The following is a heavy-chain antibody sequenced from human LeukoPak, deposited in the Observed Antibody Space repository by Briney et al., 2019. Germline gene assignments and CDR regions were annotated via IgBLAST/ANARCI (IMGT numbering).Heavy chain of an antibody. Sequence: ASETLSLTCTVSGCSFGSSNYHWGWIRQPPGKGLEWIGNIYYSGSTYYKPSLKTRVTISVDTSKNQFSLKLTTVTAADTAVYCSKSHASVAGNWQRPFDYWGQGSLVTVSS. D-gene: IGHD6-19*01. V-gene: IGHV4-39*01. CDR1: GCSFGSSNYH. CDR2: IYYSGST. J-gene: IGHJ4*02. CDR3: KSHASVAGNWQRPFDY.